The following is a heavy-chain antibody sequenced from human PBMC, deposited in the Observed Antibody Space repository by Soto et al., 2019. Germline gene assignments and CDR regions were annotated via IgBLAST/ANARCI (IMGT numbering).Heavy chain of an antibody. CDR3: ARDVELAQWDYYYGMDV. Sequence: GGSLRLSCAASGFTFSSYAMHWVRQAPGKGLEWVAVISYDGSNKYYADSVKGRFTISRDNSKNTLYLQMNSLRAEDTAVYYCARDVELAQWDYYYGMDVWGQGTTVTVPS. J-gene: IGHJ6*02. D-gene: IGHD1-1*01. CDR1: GFTFSSYA. CDR2: ISYDGSNK. V-gene: IGHV3-30-3*01.